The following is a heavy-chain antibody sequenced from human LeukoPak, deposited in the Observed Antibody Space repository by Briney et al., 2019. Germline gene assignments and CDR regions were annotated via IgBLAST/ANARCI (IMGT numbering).Heavy chain of an antibody. CDR2: ITGSGDTT. CDR3: AKARGYCSGGTCYSGFDY. Sequence: PGGSLSLSCAASRFTFSGYAMSWVRQAPGKGLEWVSTITGSGDTTYYADSVKGRFTISRDNSKNTLYLQMNSLRAEDTAVYYCAKARGYCSGGTCYSGFDYWGQGTLVTVSS. D-gene: IGHD2-15*01. CDR1: RFTFSGYA. J-gene: IGHJ4*02. V-gene: IGHV3-23*01.